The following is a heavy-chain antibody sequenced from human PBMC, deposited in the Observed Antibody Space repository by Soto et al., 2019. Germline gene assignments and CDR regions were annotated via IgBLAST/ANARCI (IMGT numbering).Heavy chain of an antibody. J-gene: IGHJ6*02. V-gene: IGHV1-18*01. Sequence: ASVKVSCKASGYTFTSYGISWVRQAPGQGLEWMGWISAYNGNTNYAQKLQGRVTMTTDTSTSTAYMELRSLRSDDTAVYYCARVYCSGGSCYPYYYYGLDVWGQGTTVTVSS. CDR2: ISAYNGNT. CDR1: GYTFTSYG. D-gene: IGHD2-15*01. CDR3: ARVYCSGGSCYPYYYYGLDV.